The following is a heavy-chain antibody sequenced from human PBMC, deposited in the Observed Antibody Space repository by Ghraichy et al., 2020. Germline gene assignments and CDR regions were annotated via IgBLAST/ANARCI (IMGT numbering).Heavy chain of an antibody. CDR1: GFTFSSYS. CDR2: ISSSSSYI. D-gene: IGHD6-6*01. J-gene: IGHJ3*02. V-gene: IGHV3-21*01. CDR3: ARGLAARPLKDAFDI. Sequence: GGSLRLSCAASGFTFSSYSMNWVRQAPGKGLEWVSSISSSSSYIYYADSVKGRFTISRDNAKNSLYLQMNSLRAEDTAVYYCARGLAARPLKDAFDIWGQGTMVTVSS.